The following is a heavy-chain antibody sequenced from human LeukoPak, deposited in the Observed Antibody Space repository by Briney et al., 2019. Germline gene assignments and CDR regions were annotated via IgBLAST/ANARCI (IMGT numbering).Heavy chain of an antibody. CDR3: TRVVGGNLYDF. CDR2: IYPGDSDT. J-gene: IGHJ4*02. D-gene: IGHD4-23*01. CDR1: GYTFTNYW. V-gene: IGHV5-51*01. Sequence: GESLKISCKGSGYTFTNYWICWVRQMPGKGLEWMGIIYPGDSDTRYSPSFQGLVTISADKSVSSAYLQWSSLKASDTAMYYCTRVVGGNLYDFWGQGTLVTVSS.